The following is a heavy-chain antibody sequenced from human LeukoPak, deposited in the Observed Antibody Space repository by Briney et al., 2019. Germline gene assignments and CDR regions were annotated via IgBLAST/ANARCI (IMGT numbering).Heavy chain of an antibody. CDR1: GGSISSSSYY. CDR2: IYYSGST. CDR3: ARHRAYSSSSPFDY. V-gene: IGHV4-39*01. D-gene: IGHD6-6*01. J-gene: IGHJ4*02. Sequence: SETLSLTCTVSGGSISSSSYYWAWIRQPPGKGLEWIGSIYYSGSTYYNPSLKSRVSISVDTSKNQFSLKLSSVTAADTAVYYCARHRAYSSSSPFDYWGQGTLVTVSS.